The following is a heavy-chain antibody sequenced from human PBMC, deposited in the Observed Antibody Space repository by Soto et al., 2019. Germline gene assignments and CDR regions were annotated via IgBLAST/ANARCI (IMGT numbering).Heavy chain of an antibody. D-gene: IGHD6-13*01. J-gene: IGHJ4*02. CDR2: ISGYNSIT. V-gene: IGHV1-18*01. CDR3: AGAFGSTDY. CDR1: GYTFSSYG. Sequence: QVQLVQSGAEVKKPGASVKVSCEASGYTFSSYGISWVRQAPGQGFEWMGWISGYNSITRYAQKFQGRVTMTTDTSTSTAYMELRSLRSDDTAVYYCAGAFGSTDYWCQGTLVTVSS.